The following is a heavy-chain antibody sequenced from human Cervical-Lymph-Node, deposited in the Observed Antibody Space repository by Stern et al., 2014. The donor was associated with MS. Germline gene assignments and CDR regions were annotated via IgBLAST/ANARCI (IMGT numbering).Heavy chain of an antibody. CDR1: GGSIGSSNW. V-gene: IGHV4-4*02. CDR3: ARNMVREVTFDY. Sequence: QLQLQESGPGLVKPSGTLSLTCAVSGGSIGSSNWWSWVRQPPGKGLEWIGEIFPSGSTNYNPSLKRRVTISVDKSKNQFSLRLTSVTAADTAVYYCARNMVREVTFDYWGQGTLVTVSS. CDR2: IFPSGST. J-gene: IGHJ4*02. D-gene: IGHD3-10*01.